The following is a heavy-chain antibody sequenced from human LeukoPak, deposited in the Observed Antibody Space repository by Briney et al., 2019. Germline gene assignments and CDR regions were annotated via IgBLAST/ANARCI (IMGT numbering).Heavy chain of an antibody. Sequence: GGSLRLSSEASGFTFSSYYMIWVRQAPGKGLEWVSVISVSGDWTYYADSVKGRLTISRDNSKNTLYLQINSLRAEDTAVYYCARSSAPLQVGDFDYWGQGTLVTVSS. CDR3: ARSSAPLQVGDFDY. CDR1: GFTFSSYY. V-gene: IGHV3-23*01. CDR2: ISVSGDWT. D-gene: IGHD1-26*01. J-gene: IGHJ4*02.